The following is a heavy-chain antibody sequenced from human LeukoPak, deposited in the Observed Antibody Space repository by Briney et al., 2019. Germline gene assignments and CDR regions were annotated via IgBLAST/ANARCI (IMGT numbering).Heavy chain of an antibody. J-gene: IGHJ4*02. CDR2: INHSGST. CDR1: GGSFSGYY. D-gene: IGHD1-26*01. V-gene: IGHV4-34*01. CDR3: ARGRVSGSYYGALNY. Sequence: RTSETLSLTCAVYGGSFSGYYWSWIRQPPGKGLEWIGEINHSGSTNYNPSLKSRVTISVDTSKNQFSLKLSSVTAADTAVYYCARGRVSGSYYGALNYWGQGTLVTVSS.